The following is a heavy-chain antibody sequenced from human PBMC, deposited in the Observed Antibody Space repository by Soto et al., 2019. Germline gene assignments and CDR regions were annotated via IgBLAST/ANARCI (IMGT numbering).Heavy chain of an antibody. D-gene: IGHD3-10*01. Sequence: EVQLVESGGGLVKPGGSLRLSCAASGFTFSSYSMNWVRQVPGKGLEWVSSSSSSSSYIYYADSVKGRFTISRDNAKNSLYLQMNSLRAEDTAEYYCAREGVQHGSGPYYYYGMDVWGQGTAVTVSS. CDR3: AREGVQHGSGPYYYYGMDV. CDR1: GFTFSSYS. CDR2: SSSSSSYI. V-gene: IGHV3-21*01. J-gene: IGHJ6*02.